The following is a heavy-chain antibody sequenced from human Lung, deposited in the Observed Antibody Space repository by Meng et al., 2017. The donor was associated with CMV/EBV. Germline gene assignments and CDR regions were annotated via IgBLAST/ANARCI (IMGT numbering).Heavy chain of an antibody. CDR1: GFTFSIYE. D-gene: IGHD1/OR15-1a*01. CDR2: ISVTGSQI. J-gene: IGHJ4*02. V-gene: IGHV3-48*03. Sequence: SCAASGFTFSIYEMHWVRQAPGKGLEWVSFISVTGSQIYYADSVKGRFTISRDNAQNTLYLQLNSLRGDDTAVYYCARGSRKHDEIWNWRRSRNNVFYIDAWGQGXLVTVSS. CDR3: ARGSRKHDEIWNWRRSRNNVFYIDA.